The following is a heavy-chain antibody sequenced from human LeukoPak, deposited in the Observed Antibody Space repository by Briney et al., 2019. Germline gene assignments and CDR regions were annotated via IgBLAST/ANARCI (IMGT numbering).Heavy chain of an antibody. CDR2: IYYSGST. CDR3: ATNFGHNYYYYYMDV. V-gene: IGHV4-39*01. D-gene: IGHD3-10*01. Sequence: KPSETLSLTCTVSGGSISSSSYYWGWIRQPPGKGLEWIESIYYSGSTYYNPSLKSRVTISVDTSKNQFSLKLSSVTAADTAVYYCATNFGHNYYYYYMDVWGKGTTVTISS. J-gene: IGHJ6*03. CDR1: GGSISSSSYY.